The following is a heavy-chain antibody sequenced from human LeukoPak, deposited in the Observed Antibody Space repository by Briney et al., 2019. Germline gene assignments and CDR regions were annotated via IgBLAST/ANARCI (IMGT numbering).Heavy chain of an antibody. J-gene: IGHJ4*02. Sequence: SVKVSCKASGGTFSSYAISWVRQAPGQGLEWMGGIIPIFGTANYAQKFQGRVTITTDESTSTAYMGLSSLRSEDTAVYCCARGVGDGYNLFISWGQGTLVTVSS. CDR2: IIPIFGTA. CDR1: GGTFSSYA. D-gene: IGHD5-24*01. V-gene: IGHV1-69*05. CDR3: ARGVGDGYNLFIS.